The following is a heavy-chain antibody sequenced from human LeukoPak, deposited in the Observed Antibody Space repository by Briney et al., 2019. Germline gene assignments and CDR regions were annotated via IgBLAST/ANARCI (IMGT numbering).Heavy chain of an antibody. J-gene: IGHJ4*02. CDR1: GFTFSSYS. CDR3: ARSLPQVCFPYFDY. Sequence: NPGGSLRLSCAASGFTFSSYSMNCVRQAPGKGLECVSSITSSSSYIYYADSVEGRFTSFRDNAKNALYLQMNRLRAEDTAVYYCARSLPQVCFPYFDYWGQGTLVTVSS. CDR2: ITSSSSYI. V-gene: IGHV3-21*01. D-gene: IGHD3-10*02.